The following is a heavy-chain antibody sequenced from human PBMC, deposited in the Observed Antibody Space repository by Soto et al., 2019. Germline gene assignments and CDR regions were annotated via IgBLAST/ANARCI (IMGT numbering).Heavy chain of an antibody. CDR3: AGHGIDYYDSSGYSGLGMNV. J-gene: IGHJ6*04. D-gene: IGHD3-22*01. V-gene: IGHV5-51*01. Sequence: PGESLKIPCKSPGYSFTSYWIGRVRQMPGKGLEWRGIIYPGDSDTRYSPSFQGQVTISADKSISTAYLQGSRLKASDTAMYYCAGHGIDYYDSSGYSGLGMNVWGKVSTVTVSS. CDR2: IYPGDSDT. CDR1: GYSFTSYW.